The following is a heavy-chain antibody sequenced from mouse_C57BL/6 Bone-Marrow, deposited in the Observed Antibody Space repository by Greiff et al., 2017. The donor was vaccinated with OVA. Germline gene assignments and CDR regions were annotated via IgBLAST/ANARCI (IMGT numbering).Heavy chain of an antibody. D-gene: IGHD1-1*01. J-gene: IGHJ1*03. Sequence: EVQLQESGGGLVKPGGSLKLSCAASGFTFSSYAMSWVRQTPEKRLEWVATISDGGSYTDYPDNVKGRFTISRDNANNNLYLQMSHLKSEDTAMYYCARDKDGYWYFDVWGTGTTVTVSS. CDR2: ISDGGSYT. CDR1: GFTFSSYA. CDR3: ARDKDGYWYFDV. V-gene: IGHV5-4*01.